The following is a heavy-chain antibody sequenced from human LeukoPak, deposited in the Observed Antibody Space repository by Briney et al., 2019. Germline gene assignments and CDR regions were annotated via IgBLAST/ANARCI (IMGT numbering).Heavy chain of an antibody. Sequence: GGSLRLSCAAPGFTVSSNYMSWVRQAPGKGLEWVSSISSSSSYIYYADSVKGRFTISRDNAKNSLYLQMNSLRAEDTAVYYCASLPLNWFDPWGQGTLVTVSS. CDR1: GFTVSSNY. CDR3: ASLPLNWFDP. CDR2: ISSSSSYI. J-gene: IGHJ5*02. V-gene: IGHV3-21*01.